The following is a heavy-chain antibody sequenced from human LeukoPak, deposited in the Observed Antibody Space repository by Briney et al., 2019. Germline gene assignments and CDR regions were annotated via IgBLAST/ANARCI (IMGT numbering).Heavy chain of an antibody. J-gene: IGHJ4*02. D-gene: IGHD6-19*01. Sequence: TGGSLRLSCAASGFTFSGHWMSWVRQAPGKGLEWVANINQGGSDKYYVDSVKGRFTISRDNANNLLYLQMNSLRGEDTAVYYCARDQWLDYWGQGTLVTVSS. CDR3: ARDQWLDY. CDR2: INQGGSDK. V-gene: IGHV3-7*01. CDR1: GFTFSGHW.